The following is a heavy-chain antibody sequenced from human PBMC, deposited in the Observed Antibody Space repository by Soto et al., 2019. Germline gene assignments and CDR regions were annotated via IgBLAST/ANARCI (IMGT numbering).Heavy chain of an antibody. CDR2: IYYSGST. CDR1: GGSISSCY. J-gene: IGHJ5*02. Sequence: PSETLSLTCTVSGGSISSCYWSWIRQPPGKGLEWIGYIYYSGSTNYNPSLKSRVTISVDTSKNQFSLKLSSVTAADTAVYYCARHGYSSSLYSPTFDPWGQGTLVTVS. D-gene: IGHD6-13*01. CDR3: ARHGYSSSLYSPTFDP. V-gene: IGHV4-59*08.